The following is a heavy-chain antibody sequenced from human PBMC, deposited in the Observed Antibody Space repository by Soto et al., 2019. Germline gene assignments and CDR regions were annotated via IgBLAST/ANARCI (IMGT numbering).Heavy chain of an antibody. D-gene: IGHD1-26*01. V-gene: IGHV1-18*01. CDR1: GYTFTSYG. CDR2: ISAYNGNT. CDR3: ARDAAVGLFDY. J-gene: IGHJ4*02. Sequence: QVQLVQSGAEVKKPGASVKVSCKASGYTFTSYGISWVRQAPGQGLEWMGWISAYNGNTKYEQKLQGRVTMTTDTSTSPANMEMRSLRSDDTAVYYCARDAAVGLFDYWGQGTLVTVSS.